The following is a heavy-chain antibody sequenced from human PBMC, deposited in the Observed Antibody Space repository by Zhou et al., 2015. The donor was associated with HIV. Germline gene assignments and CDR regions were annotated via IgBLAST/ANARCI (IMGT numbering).Heavy chain of an antibody. CDR1: GYTFTSYG. Sequence: QVHLVQSGAEVKKPGASVRVSCKASGYTFTSYGISWVRQAPGQGLEWMGWISAYNGNTNYAQKLQGRVTMTTDTSTSTAYMELRSLRSDDTAVYYCARYVTPQQLVRGWFDPVGPGEPWSPVSS. CDR3: ARYVTPQQLVRGWFDP. J-gene: IGHJ5*02. CDR2: ISAYNGNT. D-gene: IGHD6-13*01. V-gene: IGHV1-18*01.